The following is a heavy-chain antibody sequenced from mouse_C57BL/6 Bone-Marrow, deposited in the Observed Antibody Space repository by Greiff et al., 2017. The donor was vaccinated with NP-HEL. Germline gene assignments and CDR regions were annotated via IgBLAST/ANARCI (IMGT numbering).Heavy chain of an antibody. V-gene: IGHV1-64*01. CDR2: IHPNSGST. CDR3: ARRGYYGISWYFDV. D-gene: IGHD2-1*01. CDR1: GYTFTSYW. J-gene: IGHJ1*03. Sequence: QVQLQQPGAELVKPGASVKLSCKASGYTFTSYWMHWVKQRPGQGLEWIGMIHPNSGSTNYNEKFKSKATLTVDKSSSTAYMQLSSLTSEDSAVYYCARRGYYGISWYFDVWGTGTTVTVSS.